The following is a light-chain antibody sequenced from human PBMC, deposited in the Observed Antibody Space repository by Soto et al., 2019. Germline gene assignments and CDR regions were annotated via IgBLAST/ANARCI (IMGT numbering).Light chain of an antibody. CDR2: EVR. CDR1: NSDAGAYDS. V-gene: IGLV2-14*03. J-gene: IGLJ1*01. Sequence: QPALTQPASVSGSPGQWITIPFTGTNSDAGAYDSVSWYQQHPDKAPKLMIYEVRNRPSGVSNRFSGSKSVNTATLTISGLQAEDEADYYCSSYTTSSTRVFGTGTKVTVL. CDR3: SSYTTSSTRV.